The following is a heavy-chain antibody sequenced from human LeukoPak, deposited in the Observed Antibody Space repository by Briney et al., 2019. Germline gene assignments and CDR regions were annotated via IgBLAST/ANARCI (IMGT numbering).Heavy chain of an antibody. D-gene: IGHD1-7*01. CDR3: TRGKAGTTTDAPGLMDV. Sequence: SETLSLTCAVYGGSFSGYYWSWIRQPPGKGLEWIGEINHSGSTNYNPSLKSRVTISVDTSKNQFSLKLSSVTAADTAVYYCTRGKAGTTTDAPGLMDVWGKGTTVTVSS. V-gene: IGHV4-34*01. CDR1: GGSFSGYY. J-gene: IGHJ6*03. CDR2: INHSGST.